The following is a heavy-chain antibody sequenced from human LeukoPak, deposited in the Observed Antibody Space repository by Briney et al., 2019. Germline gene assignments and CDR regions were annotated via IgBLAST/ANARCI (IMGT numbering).Heavy chain of an antibody. CDR1: GGSFSGYY. Sequence: SETLSLTCAVYGGSFSGYYWSWIRQPPGKGLEWIGEINHSGSTNYNPSLKSRVTISVDTSKNQFSLKLSSVTAADTAVYYCARHLAGIFDYWGQGTLVTVSS. CDR3: ARHLAGIFDY. D-gene: IGHD6-13*01. CDR2: INHSGST. V-gene: IGHV4-34*01. J-gene: IGHJ4*02.